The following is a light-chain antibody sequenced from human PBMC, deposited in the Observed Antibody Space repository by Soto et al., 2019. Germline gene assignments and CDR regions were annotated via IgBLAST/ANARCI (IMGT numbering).Light chain of an antibody. V-gene: IGLV1-44*01. CDR1: SSNIGSKT. J-gene: IGLJ1*01. CDR2: NNH. Sequence: SVLTQAHSASGTPGQRVTISCSGSSSNIGSKTVNWYQQLPGMAPKLLIFNNHQRPSGVPDRFSGSKSGTSASLAISGLQSEDEADYYCAAWDDSLNACVFGTGTKVTVL. CDR3: AAWDDSLNACV.